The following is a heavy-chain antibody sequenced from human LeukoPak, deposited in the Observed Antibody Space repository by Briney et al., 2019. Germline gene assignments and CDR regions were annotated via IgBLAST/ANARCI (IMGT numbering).Heavy chain of an antibody. CDR2: IKQDGSEK. CDR3: ARVGGRYSPLGY. V-gene: IGHV3-7*01. D-gene: IGHD3-16*02. J-gene: IGHJ4*02. Sequence: GGSLRLSCAASGFTFSSYWMSWDRQAPGKGLEWVANIKQDGSEKYYVDSVKGRFTISRDNDKNSLFLQMTSLRAEDTAVYYCARVGGRYSPLGYWGQGTLVTVSS. CDR1: GFTFSSYW.